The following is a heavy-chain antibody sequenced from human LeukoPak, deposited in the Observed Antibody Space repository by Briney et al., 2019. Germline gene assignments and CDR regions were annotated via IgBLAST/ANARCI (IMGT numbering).Heavy chain of an antibody. J-gene: IGHJ4*02. D-gene: IGHD2-15*01. Sequence: GGSLRLSCVASGFALSTYWMHWVRQAPGKGLVWVSRINSDGSATSYADSVMVRFTISRDSAKNTLYLQMNSLRPEDTAVYYCARGNKWSFDSWGQGALVTVSS. CDR2: INSDGSAT. CDR3: ARGNKWSFDS. CDR1: GFALSTYW. V-gene: IGHV3-74*01.